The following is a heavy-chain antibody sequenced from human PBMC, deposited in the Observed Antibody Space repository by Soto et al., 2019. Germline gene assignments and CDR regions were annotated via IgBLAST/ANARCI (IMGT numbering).Heavy chain of an antibody. D-gene: IGHD6-13*01. CDR1: GASMNSYH. V-gene: IGHV4-4*07. J-gene: IGHJ5*02. CDR3: ARDQGVAAAGITWFDP. Sequence: SETLSLTCTVSGASMNSYHWSWIRQPAGKGLEWIGHIHSSGSTNYNPSLKSRVTMSVDTSKNQFSLRLMSLTAADTAVYYCARDQGVAAAGITWFDPWGXGSLVTVSS. CDR2: IHSSGST.